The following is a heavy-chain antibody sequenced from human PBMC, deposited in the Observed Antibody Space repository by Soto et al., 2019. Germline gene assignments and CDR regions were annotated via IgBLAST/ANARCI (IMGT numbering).Heavy chain of an antibody. J-gene: IGHJ5*02. CDR1: GGSFSGYY. V-gene: IGHV4-34*01. Sequence: SETLSLTCAVYGGSFSGYYWSWIRQPPGKGLEWIGEINHSGSTNYNPSLKSRGTISVDTSKNQFSLKLSSVTAADTAVYYCARDRTPLVVIAAAGKFWFDPWGQGTQVTVSS. CDR3: ARDRTPLVVIAAAGKFWFDP. CDR2: INHSGST. D-gene: IGHD6-13*01.